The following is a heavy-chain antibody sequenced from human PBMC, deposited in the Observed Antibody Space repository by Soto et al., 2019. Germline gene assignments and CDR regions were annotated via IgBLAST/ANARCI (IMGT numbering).Heavy chain of an antibody. D-gene: IGHD6-13*01. Sequence: QPGGSLRLSCAASGFTFNYVGMSWVRQAPGKGLEWVSSIGSTGSTTYYTDSVKGRFTISRDNFKNTLYLQMNSLRAEDTAVYYCAKIITAAGSAYWGQGTLVTVSS. J-gene: IGHJ4*02. CDR1: GFTFNYVG. V-gene: IGHV3-23*01. CDR3: AKIITAAGSAY. CDR2: IGSTGSTT.